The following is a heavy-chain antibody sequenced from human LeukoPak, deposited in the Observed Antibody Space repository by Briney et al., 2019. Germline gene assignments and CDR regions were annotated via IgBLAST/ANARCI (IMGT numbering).Heavy chain of an antibody. V-gene: IGHV3-53*04. J-gene: IGHJ4*02. Sequence: GGSLRLSCAASGFTVSSNYMSWVSQAPGKGLEWVSVIYSGGSTYYADSVKGRFTISRHNSKNTLHLQMNSLRAEDTAVYYCARSLPDSSGYYPTYFDYWGQGTLVTVSS. D-gene: IGHD3-22*01. CDR2: IYSGGST. CDR3: ARSLPDSSGYYPTYFDY. CDR1: GFTVSSNY.